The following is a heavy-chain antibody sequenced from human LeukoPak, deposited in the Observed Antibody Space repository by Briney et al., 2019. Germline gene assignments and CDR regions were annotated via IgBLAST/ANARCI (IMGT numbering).Heavy chain of an antibody. CDR3: AKSRGESRGASNY. D-gene: IGHD1-26*01. CDR2: ISGSGDTT. J-gene: IGHJ4*02. V-gene: IGHV3-23*01. CDR1: GFTFSSYA. Sequence: GGSLRLSCAAPGFTFSSYAMNWVRQAPGKGLEWVSFISGSGDTTHYADSVKGRFTISRDNSKNTLYLQMNSLRAEDTAVYYCAKSRGESRGASNYWGQGTLVTVSS.